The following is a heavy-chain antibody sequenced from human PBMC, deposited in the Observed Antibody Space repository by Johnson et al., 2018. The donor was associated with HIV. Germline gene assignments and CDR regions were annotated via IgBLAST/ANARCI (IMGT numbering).Heavy chain of an antibody. CDR3: AKALGIVVVLDAFDI. CDR2: IRYDGSKM. CDR1: GFTFYDYG. V-gene: IGHV3-30*02. Sequence: QVQLVESGGGLVQPGGSLRLSCAASGFTFYDYGMSWVRQGPGKGLEWVTFIRYDGSKMYYADSVKGRFTISRDNSNNSLYLQMNSLRAEDTALYYCAKALGIVVVLDAFDIWGQGTMVTVSS. J-gene: IGHJ3*02. D-gene: IGHD3-22*01.